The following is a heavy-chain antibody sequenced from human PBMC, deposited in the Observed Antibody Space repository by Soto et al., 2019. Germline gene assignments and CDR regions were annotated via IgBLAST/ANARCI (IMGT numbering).Heavy chain of an antibody. CDR2: INAGNGNT. D-gene: IGHD6-19*01. Sequence: SVKVSCQASAYTLTRYAMHWVRQAPGQRLEWMGWINAGNGNTKYSQKFQSRVTITTNTSASTAYMELSSLRSEDTAVYYCARDGAVAGDSNFDYWGQGTLVTVSS. CDR3: ARDGAVAGDSNFDY. CDR1: AYTLTRYA. J-gene: IGHJ4*02. V-gene: IGHV1-3*01.